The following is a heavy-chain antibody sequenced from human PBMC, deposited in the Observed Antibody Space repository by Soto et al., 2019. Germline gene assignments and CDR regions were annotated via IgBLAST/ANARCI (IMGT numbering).Heavy chain of an antibody. Sequence: QVQLQESGPRLVKPSGTLSLTCAVSGASISSTNWWTWVRQPPGKGLEWIGEIYHTGSTKYNPSLKSRVTTSLDKSNNQFSRNLSSVTAADTAVYYCATLPPRIVVVVLPIPTWGQGTLVTVSS. CDR2: IYHTGST. J-gene: IGHJ4*02. D-gene: IGHD2-15*01. CDR3: ATLPPRIVVVVLPIPT. CDR1: GASISSTNW. V-gene: IGHV4-4*02.